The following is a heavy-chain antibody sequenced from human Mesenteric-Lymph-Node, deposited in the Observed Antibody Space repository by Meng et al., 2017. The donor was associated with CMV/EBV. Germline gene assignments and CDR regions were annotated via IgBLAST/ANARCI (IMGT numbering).Heavy chain of an antibody. J-gene: IGHJ4*02. Sequence: GESLKISCAASGFTFSSYAMHWVRQAPGKGLEWVAVISYDGSNKYYADSVKGRFTISRDNSKNTLYLQMNSLRAEDTAVYYCAKIPPGHLAFDYWGQGTLVTVSS. CDR1: GFTFSSYA. D-gene: IGHD3-10*01. V-gene: IGHV3-30*04. CDR2: ISYDGSNK. CDR3: AKIPPGHLAFDY.